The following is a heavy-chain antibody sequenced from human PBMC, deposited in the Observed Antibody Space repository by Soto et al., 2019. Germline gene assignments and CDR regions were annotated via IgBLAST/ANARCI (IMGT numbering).Heavy chain of an antibody. CDR1: GFTFTSYR. J-gene: IGHJ4*02. Sequence: XXSLRLSCAVSGFTFTSYRLTRVSQASGKGLXWVSYXSSSTSTIYYAXSVKGRFTXSREHAKNSLYLKMNSLRAEDTAVYYCAYFPGYWGQGTLVTVYS. CDR3: AYFPGY. D-gene: IGHD1-26*01. CDR2: XSSSTSTI. V-gene: IGHV3-48*04.